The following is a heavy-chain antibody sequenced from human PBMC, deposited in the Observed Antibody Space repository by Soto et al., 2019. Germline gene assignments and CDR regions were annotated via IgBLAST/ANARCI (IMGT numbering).Heavy chain of an antibody. Sequence: QVQLQQWGAGLLKPSETLSLTCAVYGGSFSGYYWSWIRQPPGKGLEWIGETNHNGSTNYNPSLKSRDTISIDTSKHQFSLKLSSVTAADTAVYYCARGRHIVVVVAANGPVFDYWGKGTLVTV. J-gene: IGHJ4*02. CDR3: ARGRHIVVVVAANGPVFDY. D-gene: IGHD2-15*01. CDR2: TNHNGST. V-gene: IGHV4-34*01. CDR1: GGSFSGYY.